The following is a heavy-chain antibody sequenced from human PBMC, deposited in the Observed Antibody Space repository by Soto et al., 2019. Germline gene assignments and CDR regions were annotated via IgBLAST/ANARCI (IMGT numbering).Heavy chain of an antibody. V-gene: IGHV4-39*01. CDR3: LLYWGSDAAETYYN. CDR2: IYFSGST. CDR1: GGFISTREYF. Sequence: SENLSLTCSGSGGFISTREYFWGWIRQPPGKGLEWIGTIYFSGSTYYNPSLKSRVTMSVDTSKNQFSLKLSSVTAADTAVYYCLLYWGSDAAETYYNWGQRTL. D-gene: IGHD1-26*01. J-gene: IGHJ1*01.